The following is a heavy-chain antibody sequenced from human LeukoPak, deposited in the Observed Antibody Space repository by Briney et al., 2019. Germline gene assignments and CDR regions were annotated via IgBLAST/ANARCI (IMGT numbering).Heavy chain of an antibody. J-gene: IGHJ4*02. CDR2: ISYNGRNQ. CDR1: GFTFSSYA. D-gene: IGHD1-26*01. Sequence: PGRSLRLSCSASGFTFSSYAMHWVRQAPGKGLEWVAVISYNGRNQNYADSVQGRFTISRDNSNNTLYLQMNSLRAEDMAVYYCAKSPLVGATFYFDHWGRGTLVTVSS. V-gene: IGHV3-30*18. CDR3: AKSPLVGATFYFDH.